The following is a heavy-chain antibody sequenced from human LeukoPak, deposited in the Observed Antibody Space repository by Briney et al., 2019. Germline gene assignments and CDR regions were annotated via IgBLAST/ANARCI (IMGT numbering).Heavy chain of an antibody. J-gene: IGHJ4*02. CDR3: ARDRGSYTLNS. Sequence: PGGSLRLSCAASGFXFTNYNMNWVRQAPGKGLEWVSSITSSSRYIYYGDPVKGRFTISRDNAKNSLFLQMNSLRAEDTAVYYCARDRGSYTLNSWGQGTLVTVSS. CDR2: ITSSSRYI. D-gene: IGHD1-26*01. V-gene: IGHV3-21*01. CDR1: GFXFTNYN.